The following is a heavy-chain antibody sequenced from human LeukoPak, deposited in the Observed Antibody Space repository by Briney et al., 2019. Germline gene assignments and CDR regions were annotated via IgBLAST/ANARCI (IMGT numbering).Heavy chain of an antibody. CDR2: IIPIFGTA. CDR1: GGTFSSYA. V-gene: IGHV1-69*13. J-gene: IGHJ3*02. CDR3: ARDSRWRWLQFDAFDI. Sequence: GASVKVSCKASGGTFSSYAISWVRQAPGQGLEWMGGIIPIFGTANYAQKFQGRVTITADESTSTAYMELSSLRSEDTAVYYCARDSRWRWLQFDAFDIWGQGTMVTVSS. D-gene: IGHD5-24*01.